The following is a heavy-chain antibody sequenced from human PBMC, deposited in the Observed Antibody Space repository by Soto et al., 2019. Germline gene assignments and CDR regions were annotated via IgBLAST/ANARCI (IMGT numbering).Heavy chain of an antibody. J-gene: IGHJ4*02. CDR3: EGGRGVTAPDY. CDR2: INPSGGST. Sequence: ASVKVSCKASGYTFTSYYMHWVRQAPGQGLERMGIINPSGGSTYYVQKFQGRVTMTRDTSTTTVYMELSSLTSEDTAVYYCEGGRGVTAPDYWGQETQFPVPS. CDR1: GYTFTSYY. D-gene: IGHD2-21*02. V-gene: IGHV1-46*01.